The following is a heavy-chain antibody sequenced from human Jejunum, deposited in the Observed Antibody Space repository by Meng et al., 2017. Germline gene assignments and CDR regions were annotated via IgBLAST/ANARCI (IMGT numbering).Heavy chain of an antibody. J-gene: IGHJ4*02. CDR1: GGFASSGSYY. CDR3: ARDNWGSIDY. CDR2: NFDNGRT. Sequence: QVTLQESGPGLVRPSETLSLTCTVSGGFASSGSYYWTWVRQSPGKGLEWIGYNFDNGRTNYNPSLKSRVTMSVDTSRNQFSLKLSSVTAADTAVYYCARDNWGSIDYWGQGGLVTVSS. D-gene: IGHD7-27*01. V-gene: IGHV4-61*01.